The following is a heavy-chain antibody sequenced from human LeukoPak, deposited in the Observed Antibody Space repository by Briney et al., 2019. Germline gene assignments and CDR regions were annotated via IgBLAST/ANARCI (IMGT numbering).Heavy chain of an antibody. CDR3: ARGTPRYYYDSSGYYQFDY. CDR2: MNVNSGKT. J-gene: IGHJ4*02. D-gene: IGHD3-22*01. Sequence: ASVKVSCKASGYTVTRYDINWVRQATGQGLEWMVWMNVNSGKTGYAEKFEGRVTMTRNTSISTAYMELSSLRSEDTAVYYRARGTPRYYYDSSGYYQFDYWGQGTLVTVSS. V-gene: IGHV1-8*01. CDR1: GYTVTRYD.